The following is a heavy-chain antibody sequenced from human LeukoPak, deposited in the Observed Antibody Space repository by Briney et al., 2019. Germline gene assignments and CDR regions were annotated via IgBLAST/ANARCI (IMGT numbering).Heavy chain of an antibody. CDR3: ARSSRVAATVTLDY. CDR1: GGTFSSYA. J-gene: IGHJ4*02. D-gene: IGHD2-15*01. V-gene: IGHV1-69*01. CDR2: FIPIFGTA. Sequence: GASVKVSCQASGGTFSSYAISWVRQAPGQGLEWMGGFIPIFGTANYAQKFQGRVTITADESTSTAYMELSSLRSEDTAVYYCARSSRVAATVTLDYWGQGTLVTLSS.